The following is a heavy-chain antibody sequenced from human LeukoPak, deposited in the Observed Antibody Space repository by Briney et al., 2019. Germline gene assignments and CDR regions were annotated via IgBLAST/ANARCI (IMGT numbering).Heavy chain of an antibody. Sequence: SETPSLTCAVYGGSFSGYYWSWIRQPPGKGLEWIGEINHSGSTNYNPSLKSRVTISVDTSKNQFSLKLSSVTAADTAVYYCAYCGGDCNWFDPWGQGTLVTVSS. D-gene: IGHD2-21*02. CDR3: AYCGGDCNWFDP. CDR2: INHSGST. V-gene: IGHV4-34*01. J-gene: IGHJ5*02. CDR1: GGSFSGYY.